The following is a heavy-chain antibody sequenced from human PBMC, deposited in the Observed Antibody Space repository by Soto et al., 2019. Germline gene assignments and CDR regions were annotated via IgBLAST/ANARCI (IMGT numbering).Heavy chain of an antibody. CDR1: GGTFSSYT. Sequence: ASVKVSCKASGGTFSSYTISWVRQAPGQGLEWMGRIIPILGIANYAQKFQGRVTITADKSTSTAYMELSSLRSEDTAVYYCARLTTYYYYMDVWGKGTTVTVSS. V-gene: IGHV1-69*02. J-gene: IGHJ6*03. CDR2: IIPILGIA. CDR3: ARLTTYYYYMDV. D-gene: IGHD1-1*01.